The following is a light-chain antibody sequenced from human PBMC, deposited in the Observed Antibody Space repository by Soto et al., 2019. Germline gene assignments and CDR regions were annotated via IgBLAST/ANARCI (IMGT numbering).Light chain of an antibody. V-gene: IGKV3-11*01. J-gene: IGKJ1*01. Sequence: EIVLTQSPATLSLSPGERATLFCRASQSVSSYLAWYQQKPGQAPRLLIYDSSNRATGIPDRFSGSGSGTDFPLTISSLEHDDLAVYYCQQRSNWPGTFGQGTKVAIQ. CDR1: QSVSSY. CDR3: QQRSNWPGT. CDR2: DSS.